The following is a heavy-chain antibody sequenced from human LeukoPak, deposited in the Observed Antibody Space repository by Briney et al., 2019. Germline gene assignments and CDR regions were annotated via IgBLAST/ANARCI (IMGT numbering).Heavy chain of an antibody. V-gene: IGHV3-23*01. CDR3: ARGGKSGYYYGY. D-gene: IGHD3-22*01. CDR1: GFTFSSYG. Sequence: GGSLRLSCAASGFTFSSYGMTWVRQAPGKGLEWVSTISSSSGSTYYADAVKGRFTFSRDNSKNMLYLQMNSLRAEDTAVYYCARGGKSGYYYGYWGQGTLVTVSS. CDR2: ISSSSGST. J-gene: IGHJ4*02.